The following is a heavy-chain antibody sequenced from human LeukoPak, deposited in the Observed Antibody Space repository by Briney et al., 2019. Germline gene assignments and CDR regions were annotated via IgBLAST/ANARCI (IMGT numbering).Heavy chain of an antibody. D-gene: IGHD3-22*01. CDR3: AKEPRGSGYYYALGY. V-gene: IGHV3-23*01. CDR1: GFTFSSYA. J-gene: IGHJ4*02. CDR2: ISGSGGST. Sequence: GGSLRLSCVASGFTFSSYAMSWVRQAPGKGLEWVSAISGSGGSTYYADSVKGRFTISRDNSKNTLYLQMNSLRAEDTAVYYCAKEPRGSGYYYALGYWGQGTLVTVSS.